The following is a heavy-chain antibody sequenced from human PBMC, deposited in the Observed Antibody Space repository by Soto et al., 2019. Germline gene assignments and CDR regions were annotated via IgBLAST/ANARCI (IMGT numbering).Heavy chain of an antibody. D-gene: IGHD1-1*01. V-gene: IGHV4-31*03. CDR2: IYPSGSS. Sequence: PSETLSLTCTVSGGSISRGGHYWNWIRQRPGKGLEWIGYIYPSGSSYYKPSLRNRVSISVETSKNQVSLQLTSVTAADTAVYCCAKARNQAAFDSWGQGALVTVPS. J-gene: IGHJ4*02. CDR1: GGSISRGGHY. CDR3: AKARNQAAFDS.